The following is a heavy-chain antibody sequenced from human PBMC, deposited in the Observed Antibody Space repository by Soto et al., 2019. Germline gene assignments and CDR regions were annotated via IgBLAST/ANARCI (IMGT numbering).Heavy chain of an antibody. Sequence: EVQLVESGGGLVQPGGSLRLSCAASGFTFSSYSMNWVRQPPGKGLEWVSYISSSSSTIHYADSVKGRFTISRDYAKNSLYLQMDSLGDEDTAVYYCARYLTGTTPDYWGQGTLVTVSS. CDR3: ARYLTGTTPDY. D-gene: IGHD1-7*01. CDR1: GFTFSSYS. CDR2: ISSSSSTI. V-gene: IGHV3-48*02. J-gene: IGHJ4*02.